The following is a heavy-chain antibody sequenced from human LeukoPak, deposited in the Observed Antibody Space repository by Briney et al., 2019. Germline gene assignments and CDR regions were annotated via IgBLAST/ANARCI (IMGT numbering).Heavy chain of an antibody. CDR1: GGSISSYY. Sequence: SETLSLTCTVSGGSISSYYWSWIRQPPGKGLEWIGYIYYSGSTNYNPSLKSRVTISVDTSKNQFSLKLSSVTAADTAVYYCARGLVVVAASYFDYWGQGTLVTVSS. D-gene: IGHD2-15*01. J-gene: IGHJ4*02. V-gene: IGHV4-59*01. CDR2: IYYSGST. CDR3: ARGLVVVAASYFDY.